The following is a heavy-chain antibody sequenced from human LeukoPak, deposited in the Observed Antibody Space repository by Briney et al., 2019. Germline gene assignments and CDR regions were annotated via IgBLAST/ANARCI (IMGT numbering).Heavy chain of an antibody. V-gene: IGHV4-59*01. CDR1: TGSMRSYY. J-gene: IGHJ4*02. CDR2: IYYSGST. Sequence: SETLSLTCTVSTGSMRSYYWSWIRQPPGKGVEWIGYIYYSGSTNYNPSLKSRVAISVDTSKNQFSLNLISVTAADTAVYYCARGGYYFDYWGQGTLVTASS. CDR3: ARGGYYFDY.